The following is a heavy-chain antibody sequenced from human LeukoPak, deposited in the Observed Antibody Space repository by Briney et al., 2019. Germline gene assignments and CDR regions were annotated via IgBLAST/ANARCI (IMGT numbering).Heavy chain of an antibody. J-gene: IGHJ5*02. CDR3: ARGALEWTTNWFDP. CDR2: IYYSGST. Sequence: SETLSLTCTVSGGSVSSSNYYWGWIRQPPGKGLEWIGSIYYSGSTYYNPSLKSRVTISVDTSKNQFSLKLSSVTAADTAVYYCARGALEWTTNWFDPWGQGTLVTVSS. CDR1: GGSVSSSNYY. D-gene: IGHD3-3*01. V-gene: IGHV4-39*07.